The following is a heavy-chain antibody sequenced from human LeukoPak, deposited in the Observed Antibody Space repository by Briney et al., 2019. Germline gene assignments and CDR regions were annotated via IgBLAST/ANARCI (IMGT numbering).Heavy chain of an antibody. CDR2: INHSGST. J-gene: IGHJ4*02. CDR1: GGSFSGYY. V-gene: IGHV4-34*01. Sequence: PSETLSLTCAVYGGSFSGYYWSWIRQPPGKGLEWIGEINHSGSTNYNPSLKSRVTISVDTSKNQFSLKLSSVTAADTAVYYCASRQQLRGSGYSRWGQGTLVTVSP. CDR3: ASRQQLRGSGYSR. D-gene: IGHD3-22*01.